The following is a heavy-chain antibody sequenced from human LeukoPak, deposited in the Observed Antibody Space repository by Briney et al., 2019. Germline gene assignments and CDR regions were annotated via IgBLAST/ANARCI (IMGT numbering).Heavy chain of an antibody. D-gene: IGHD5-12*01. CDR1: GDSVSSNSAA. CDR2: TYYRSKWYN. J-gene: IGHJ4*02. CDR3: ARGIWWLRQWVGHYDY. Sequence: SQALSLTCAISGDSVSSNSAAWNWIRQSPSRGLEWLGRTYYRSKWYNDYAVSVKSRITINPATYKYQFSLQLNSVTPEDTAVYYCARGIWWLRQWVGHYDYWGQGTLVTVSS. V-gene: IGHV6-1*01.